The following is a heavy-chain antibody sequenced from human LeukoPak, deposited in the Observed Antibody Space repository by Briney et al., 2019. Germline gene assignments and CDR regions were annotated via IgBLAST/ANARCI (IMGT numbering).Heavy chain of an antibody. J-gene: IGHJ3*02. CDR1: GGSISSYY. CDR3: ARGVYDFWSGYNAFDI. D-gene: IGHD3-3*01. Sequence: PSETLSLTCTVSGGSISSYYWSWIRQPPGKGLEWIGYIYYSGSTNYNPSLKSRVTMSVDTSKNQFSLKLSSVTAADTAVYYCARGVYDFWSGYNAFDIWGQGTMVTVSS. CDR2: IYYSGST. V-gene: IGHV4-59*12.